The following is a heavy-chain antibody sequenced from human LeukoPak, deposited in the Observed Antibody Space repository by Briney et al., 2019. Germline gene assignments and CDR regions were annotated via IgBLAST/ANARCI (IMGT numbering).Heavy chain of an antibody. J-gene: IGHJ4*02. CDR2: IYYSGST. CDR3: ARDQRTALLGY. CDR1: GGSISSHY. D-gene: IGHD5-18*01. Sequence: PSETLSLTCTVSGGSISSHYWSWIRQPPGKGLEWIGYIYYSGSTNYNPSLKSRVTISVDTSKNQFSLKLSSVTAADTAVYYCARDQRTALLGYWGQGTLVTVSS. V-gene: IGHV4-59*11.